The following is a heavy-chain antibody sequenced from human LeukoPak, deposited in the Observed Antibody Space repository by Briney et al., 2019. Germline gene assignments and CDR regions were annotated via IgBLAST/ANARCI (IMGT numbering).Heavy chain of an antibody. CDR1: GFTFGSYA. Sequence: GGSLRLSCAASGFTFGSYALSWVRQVPGKGLEWVSAFSKSGDHTYYAASAKGRFTIYRDNSKNTQYLQMNSLRAEDTAVYYCATSWGPDTSAFRWGRDGMDVWGQGTTVIVS. J-gene: IGHJ6*02. V-gene: IGHV3-23*01. CDR2: FSKSGDHT. D-gene: IGHD3-16*01. CDR3: ATSWGPDTSAFRWGRDGMDV.